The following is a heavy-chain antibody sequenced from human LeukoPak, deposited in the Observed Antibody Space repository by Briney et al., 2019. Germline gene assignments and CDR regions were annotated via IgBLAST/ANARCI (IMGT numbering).Heavy chain of an antibody. CDR1: GGSISSYY. J-gene: IGHJ4*02. V-gene: IGHV4-59*01. D-gene: IGHD2-2*01. Sequence: SETLSLTCTVSGGSISSYYWSWIRQPPGKGLEWIGYIYYSGSTNYNPSLKSRVTISVDTSKNQSSLKLSSVTAADTAVYYCAREHCSSTSCYRGQFDYWGQGTLVTVSS. CDR3: AREHCSSTSCYRGQFDY. CDR2: IYYSGST.